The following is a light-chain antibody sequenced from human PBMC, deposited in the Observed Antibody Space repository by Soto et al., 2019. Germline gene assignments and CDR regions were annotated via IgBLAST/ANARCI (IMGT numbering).Light chain of an antibody. CDR1: QSISSR. Sequence: DIQMTQSPSTLSASVGDRVTITCRASQSISSRLAWYPQKPGKAPKLLIYKASSLESGVPSRFSGSGSGTEFTLTISSLQPDDFATYYCQQYNSYPWTFGQGTKVEIK. CDR3: QQYNSYPWT. V-gene: IGKV1-5*03. CDR2: KAS. J-gene: IGKJ1*01.